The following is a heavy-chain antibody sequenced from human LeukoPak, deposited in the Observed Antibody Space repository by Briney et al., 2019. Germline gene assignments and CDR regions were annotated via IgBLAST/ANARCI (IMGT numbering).Heavy chain of an antibody. D-gene: IGHD3-16*02. Sequence: SETLSLTCAVYGGSFSGYYWNWIRQPPGKGLEWIGEINHSGSTNYNPSLKSRVTISVDTSKNQFSLKLSSVTAADTAVYYCARGRKDYVWGSYRYADWFDPWGQGTLVTVSS. CDR3: ARGRKDYVWGSYRYADWFDP. V-gene: IGHV4-34*01. J-gene: IGHJ5*02. CDR2: INHSGST. CDR1: GGSFSGYY.